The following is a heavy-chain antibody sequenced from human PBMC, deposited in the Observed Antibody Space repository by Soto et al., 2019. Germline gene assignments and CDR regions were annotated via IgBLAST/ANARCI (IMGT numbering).Heavy chain of an antibody. V-gene: IGHV3-74*01. CDR1: GFTLSSYW. CDR2: INIDGSST. D-gene: IGHD5-12*01. J-gene: IGHJ4*02. CDR3: VSSRDGYNFAGDW. Sequence: EVQLVESGGGLVQPGWSLRLSCAASGFTLSSYWMHWVRQAPGKGLVWISRINIDGSSTGYADSVKGRFTLSRANAKNRLYLQVHSPRAEDTAVYCRVSSRDGYNFAGDWWGQGTLVTVSS.